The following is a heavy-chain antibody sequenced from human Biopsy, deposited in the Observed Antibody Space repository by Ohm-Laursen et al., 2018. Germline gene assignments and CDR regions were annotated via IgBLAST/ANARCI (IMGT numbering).Heavy chain of an antibody. D-gene: IGHD3-3*01. CDR1: GGTFSNYA. CDR3: ATPFQYYDSWGGYPPFDH. CDR2: IIAVSGLV. V-gene: IGHV1-69*17. Sequence: GSSVKVSCKASGGTFSNYAISWVRQAPGGGLEWMGGIIAVSGLVNYAPKFQGRVSITADKSTTTAYTELSNLKSEDTAVYYCATPFQYYDSWGGYPPFDHWGQGALVSVSS. J-gene: IGHJ4*02.